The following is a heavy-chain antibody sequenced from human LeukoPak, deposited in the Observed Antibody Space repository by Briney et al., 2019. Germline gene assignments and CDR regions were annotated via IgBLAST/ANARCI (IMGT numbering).Heavy chain of an antibody. CDR1: GFTFSDYY. CDR3: ARVCSGGSCPLGRNYYYYYYMDV. D-gene: IGHD2-15*01. J-gene: IGHJ6*03. V-gene: IGHV3-11*04. CDR2: ISSSGSTI. Sequence: PGGSLRLSCAASGFTFSDYYMSWIRQAPGKGLEWVSYISSSGSTIYHADSVKGRFTISRDNAKSSLYLQMNSLRAEDTAVYYCARVCSGGSCPLGRNYYYYYYMDVWGKGTTVTVSS.